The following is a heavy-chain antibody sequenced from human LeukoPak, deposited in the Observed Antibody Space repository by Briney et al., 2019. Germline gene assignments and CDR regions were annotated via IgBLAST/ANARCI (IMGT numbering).Heavy chain of an antibody. CDR3: AKAFYDFWSGYQLWDY. Sequence: GGSLRLSCAASGFTFSSYAMSWVRQAPGKGLEWVSAISGSGGSTYYADSVKGRFTISRDNSKNTLYLQMNSLRAEDTAVYYCAKAFYDFWSGYQLWDYWGQGTLVTVSS. D-gene: IGHD3-3*01. CDR2: ISGSGGST. V-gene: IGHV3-23*01. J-gene: IGHJ4*02. CDR1: GFTFSSYA.